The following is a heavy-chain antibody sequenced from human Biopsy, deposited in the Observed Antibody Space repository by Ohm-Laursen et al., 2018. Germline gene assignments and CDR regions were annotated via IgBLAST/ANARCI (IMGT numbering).Heavy chain of an antibody. V-gene: IGHV3-48*01. D-gene: IGHD1/OR15-1a*01. CDR3: ARGRTGG. J-gene: IGHJ4*02. CDR1: GFTFSSYS. Sequence: GSLRLSCTASGFTFSSYSMNWARQAPGKGLEWVSSISSGGSPIYYADSVKGRFTISRDDAKNSLYLQMNSLRAEDTAVYYCARGRTGGWGQGTLVTVSS. CDR2: ISSGGSPI.